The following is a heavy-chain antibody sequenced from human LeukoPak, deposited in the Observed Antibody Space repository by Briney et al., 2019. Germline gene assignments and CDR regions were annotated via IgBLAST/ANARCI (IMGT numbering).Heavy chain of an antibody. CDR2: IYYSGST. J-gene: IGHJ4*02. V-gene: IGHV4-39*01. CDR1: GGSISSSSYY. Sequence: SETLSLTCTVSGGSISSSSYYWGWIRQPSGKGLEWIGSIYYSGSTYYNPSFKSRVTISVATSKNQFSLKLSSVTAADTAVYYCARQDRGYDILTGYYGGGVDYWGQGTLVTVSS. D-gene: IGHD3-9*01. CDR3: ARQDRGYDILTGYYGGGVDY.